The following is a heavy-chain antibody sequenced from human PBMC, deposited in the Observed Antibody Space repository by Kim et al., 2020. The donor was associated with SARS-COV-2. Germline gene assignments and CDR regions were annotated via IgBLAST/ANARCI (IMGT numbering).Heavy chain of an antibody. D-gene: IGHD2-21*01. Sequence: SVKVSCKASGGTFSSYAISWVRQAPGQGLEWMGGIIPIFGTANYAQKFQGRVTITADESTSTAYMELSSLRSEDTAVYYCAREGDCGGDCYSRFYYYMDVWGKGTTVTVSS. V-gene: IGHV1-69*13. CDR1: GGTFSSYA. CDR3: AREGDCGGDCYSRFYYYMDV. CDR2: IIPIFGTA. J-gene: IGHJ6*03.